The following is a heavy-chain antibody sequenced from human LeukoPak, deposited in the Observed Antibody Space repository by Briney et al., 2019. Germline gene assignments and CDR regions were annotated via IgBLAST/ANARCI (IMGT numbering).Heavy chain of an antibody. CDR3: ARGFTIFGVVNDGFDI. CDR1: GFTFSNYW. D-gene: IGHD3-3*01. CDR2: INSDGSST. Sequence: GGSLRLSCAASGFTFSNYWMHWVRQAPGKGLVWVSRINSDGSSTSYADSVKGRFTISRDNAKNTLYLQMNSLRVEDTAVYYCARGFTIFGVVNDGFDIWGQGTTVTVSS. J-gene: IGHJ3*02. V-gene: IGHV3-74*01.